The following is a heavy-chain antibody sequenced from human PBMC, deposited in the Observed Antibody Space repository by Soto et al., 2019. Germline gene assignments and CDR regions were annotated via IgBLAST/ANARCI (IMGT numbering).Heavy chain of an antibody. Sequence: GGDLRVFFGGSGCTFSRFLKFLGRPTPGGGLVWASRMDPDGSVRDYADSVKGRFTISRNNAKNTLYLQMNSLRAEDTAVYYCARATMGTLDYWGQGIVVTVSS. V-gene: IGHV3-74*01. D-gene: IGHD7-27*01. CDR3: ARATMGTLDY. J-gene: IGHJ4*02. CDR2: MDPDGSVR. CDR1: GCTFSRFL.